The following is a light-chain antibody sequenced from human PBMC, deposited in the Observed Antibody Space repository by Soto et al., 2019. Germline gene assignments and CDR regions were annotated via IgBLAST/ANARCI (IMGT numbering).Light chain of an antibody. CDR2: DAS. Sequence: EIVLTQSPATLSLSPGERATLSCRASQSVSSYLAWYQQKPGQAPRLLIYDASNRATGIPARFSGSGSGTDFTLNISSIEPDDFAVYYCKPRRHWPHENTFGQGTKLESK. CDR3: KPRRHWPHENT. CDR1: QSVSSY. V-gene: IGKV3-11*01. J-gene: IGKJ2*01.